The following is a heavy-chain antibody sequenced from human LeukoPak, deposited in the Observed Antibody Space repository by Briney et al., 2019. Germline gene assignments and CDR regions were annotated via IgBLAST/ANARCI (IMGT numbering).Heavy chain of an antibody. D-gene: IGHD1-26*01. Sequence: PSETLSLTCTVSGGSISSYYWSWIRQPPGKGLEWIGYIYYSGSTNYNPSLKSRVTISVDTSKNQFSLKLSSVTAADTAVYYCARGGSNSYFQHWGQGTLVTVSS. V-gene: IGHV4-59*01. CDR3: ARGGSNSYFQH. J-gene: IGHJ1*01. CDR1: GGSISSYY. CDR2: IYYSGST.